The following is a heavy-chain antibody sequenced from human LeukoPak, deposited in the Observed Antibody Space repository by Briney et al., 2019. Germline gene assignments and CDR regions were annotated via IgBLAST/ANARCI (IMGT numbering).Heavy chain of an antibody. D-gene: IGHD3-22*01. V-gene: IGHV3-7*01. CDR2: IKQDGSEK. CDR1: GFTFSSYW. CDR3: ARAIVVVITHAFDI. Sequence: GGSLRLSCAASGFTFSSYWMSWVRQAPGKGLEWVANIKQDGSEKYYVDSVKGRFTISRDNAKNSLYLQMNSLRAEDTAVYYCARAIVVVITHAFDIWGQGTMVTVSS. J-gene: IGHJ3*02.